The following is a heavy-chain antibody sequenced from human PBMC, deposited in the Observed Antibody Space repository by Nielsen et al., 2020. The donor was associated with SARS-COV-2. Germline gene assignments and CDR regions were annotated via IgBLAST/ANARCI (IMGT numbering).Heavy chain of an antibody. CDR2: INHSGST. V-gene: IGHV4-34*01. Sequence: RQAPGKGLEWIGEINHSGSTNYNPSLKSRVTISVDTSKNQFSLKLSSVTAADTAVYYCARGRDTAMPRRWWFDPWGQGTLVTVSS. CDR3: ARGRDTAMPRRWWFDP. D-gene: IGHD5-18*01. J-gene: IGHJ5*02.